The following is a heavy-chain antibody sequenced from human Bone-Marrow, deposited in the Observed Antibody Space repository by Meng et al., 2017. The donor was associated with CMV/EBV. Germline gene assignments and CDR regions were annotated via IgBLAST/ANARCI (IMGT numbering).Heavy chain of an antibody. V-gene: IGHV3-7*01. CDR2: IKQDGSEK. J-gene: IGHJ1*01. CDR3: ARSLLWFGESQYFQH. CDR1: GFTFIIYW. Sequence: GFTFIIYWMGWGREATGRGLEWVANIKQDGSEKYYVDSVKGRFTISRDNAKNSLYLQMNSLRAEDTTVYYCARSLLWFGESQYFQHWGQGTLVTVSS. D-gene: IGHD3-10*01.